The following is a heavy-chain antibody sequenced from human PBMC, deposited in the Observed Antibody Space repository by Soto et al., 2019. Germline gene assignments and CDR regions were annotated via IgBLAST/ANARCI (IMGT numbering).Heavy chain of an antibody. Sequence: PSETLPLTCAVYGGSFSGYYWSWIRQPPGKGLEWIGEINHSGSTNYNPSLKSRVTISVDTSKNQFSLKLSSVTAADTAVYYCARGVLRFLEWLPYYGMDVWGQGTTVTVSS. CDR3: ARGVLRFLEWLPYYGMDV. D-gene: IGHD3-3*01. J-gene: IGHJ6*02. CDR1: GGSFSGYY. CDR2: INHSGST. V-gene: IGHV4-34*01.